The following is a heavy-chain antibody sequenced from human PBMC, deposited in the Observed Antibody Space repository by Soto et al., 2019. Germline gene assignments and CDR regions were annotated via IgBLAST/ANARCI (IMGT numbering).Heavy chain of an antibody. J-gene: IGHJ4*01. Sequence: SQTLSLSCAVSGGSMRRIYRRGLLRQPPGKGLEWIGYIYYSGSTYYNPSLKSRVTMSVDTSKNQFTLRLNSVTAVDTAVYYCRVTGGGAHLHVHDYSAQGT. CDR1: GGSMRRIYR. CDR2: IYYSGST. D-gene: IGHD3-16*01. CDR3: RVTGGGAHLHVHDY. V-gene: IGHV4-28*01.